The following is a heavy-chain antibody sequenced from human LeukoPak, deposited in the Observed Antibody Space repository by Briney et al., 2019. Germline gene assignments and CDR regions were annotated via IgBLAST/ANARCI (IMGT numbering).Heavy chain of an antibody. D-gene: IGHD4-17*01. CDR2: IYYSGST. Sequence: KPSETLSLTCTVSGGSISSYDWSWIRQPPGKGLEWIGYIYYSGSTNYNPSLKSRVTISVDTSKNQFSLKLSSVTAADTAVYYCARTSYGDYNWFDPWGQGTLVTVSS. V-gene: IGHV4-59*01. J-gene: IGHJ5*02. CDR3: ARTSYGDYNWFDP. CDR1: GGSISSYD.